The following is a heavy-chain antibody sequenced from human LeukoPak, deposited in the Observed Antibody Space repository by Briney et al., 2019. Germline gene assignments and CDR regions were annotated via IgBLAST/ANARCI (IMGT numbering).Heavy chain of an antibody. CDR1: GFTFSSYA. D-gene: IGHD3-3*01. Sequence: GGSLRLSCAASGFTFSSYAMSWVRQAPGKGLEWVSAISGSDDNTYYADSVKGRFTISRDNSKNTLYLQMNSLRAEDTAIYYCAKVGRSDFWSAYPLDSWGQGTLVTVSS. CDR2: ISGSDDNT. V-gene: IGHV3-23*01. CDR3: AKVGRSDFWSAYPLDS. J-gene: IGHJ4*02.